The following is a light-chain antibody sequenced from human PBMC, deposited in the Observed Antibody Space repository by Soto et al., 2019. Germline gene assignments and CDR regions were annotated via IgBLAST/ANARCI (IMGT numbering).Light chain of an antibody. V-gene: IGLV3-21*02. J-gene: IGLJ2*01. CDR3: QVWGTSTDHVV. Sequence: SYELTQPPSVSAAPGQTARITCGGNNIGGKSVHWYHQRPGQAPVLVVYDDTARPSGIPERFSGSNSGNTATLTISSVEAGDEAVYYCQVWGTSTDHVVFGGGTKLTVL. CDR2: DDT. CDR1: NIGGKS.